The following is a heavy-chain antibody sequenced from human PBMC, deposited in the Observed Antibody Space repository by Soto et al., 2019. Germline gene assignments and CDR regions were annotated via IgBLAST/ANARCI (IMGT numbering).Heavy chain of an antibody. V-gene: IGHV4-30-4*01. CDR2: IYYSGST. CDR3: ARASPVVTDV. J-gene: IGHJ6*02. CDR1: SGSISSGDYY. Sequence: QVQLQESGPGLVKPSQTLSLTCTVSSGSISSGDYYWRWIRQPPGKGLEWIGYIYYSGSTYYNLSLKSRFTISVDTSKNQFSLKLSSVTAADTAVYYCARASPVVTDVWGQGTTVTVSS. D-gene: IGHD5-18*01.